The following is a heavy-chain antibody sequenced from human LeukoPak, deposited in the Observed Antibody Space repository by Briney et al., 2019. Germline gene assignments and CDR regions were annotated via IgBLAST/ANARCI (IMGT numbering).Heavy chain of an antibody. CDR3: AKGGYGSEPGAS. D-gene: IGHD3-10*01. CDR1: GGSMSSSAVY. Sequence: SQTLSLTCTVSGGSMSSSAVYWSWLRQHPVKGLEWIGYVYTSGSTYYNPSLKSRLTISIDTSKNHSSLNVSSVTTADTAIYYCAKGGYGSEPGASGGKGTLVTVSS. CDR2: VYTSGST. J-gene: IGHJ4*02. V-gene: IGHV4-31*03.